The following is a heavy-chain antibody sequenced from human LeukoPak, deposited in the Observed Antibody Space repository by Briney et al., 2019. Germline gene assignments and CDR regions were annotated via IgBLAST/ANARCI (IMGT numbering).Heavy chain of an antibody. D-gene: IGHD7-27*01. J-gene: IGHJ3*02. CDR3: ARGLLSGESWAFDI. V-gene: IGHV3-7*01. CDR2: IKQDGSEK. CDR1: GGSISSYY. Sequence: LTCTVSGGSISSYYWSWVRQAPGKGLEWVANIKQDGSEKYYVDSVKGRFTISRDNAKNSLYLQMNSLRAEDTAVYYCARGLLSGESWAFDIWGQGTMVTVSS.